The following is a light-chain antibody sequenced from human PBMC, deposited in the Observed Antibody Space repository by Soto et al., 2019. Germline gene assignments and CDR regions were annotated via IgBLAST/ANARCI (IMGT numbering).Light chain of an antibody. CDR3: ASLDDSLRAVV. V-gene: IGLV1-44*01. Sequence: QSVLTQSRSESATPGQRFTSAGSGSGSNIGTLAVNWYQQVPGTAPTLLIFRNHQRPSGVPDRFSGSKSGTSASLAISGPQSEDEADYYCASLDDSLRAVVFVGGTQLTVL. CDR2: RNH. J-gene: IGLJ2*01. CDR1: GSNIGTLA.